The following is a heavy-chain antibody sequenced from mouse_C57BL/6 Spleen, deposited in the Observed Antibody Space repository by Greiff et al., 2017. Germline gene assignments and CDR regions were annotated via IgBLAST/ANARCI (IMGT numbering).Heavy chain of an antibody. CDR1: GYTFTDYY. J-gene: IGHJ3*01. CDR3: ARLLGSGRKGFAY. D-gene: IGHD2-1*01. Sequence: EVQLQQSGPELVKPGASVKISCKASGYTFTDYYMNWVKQSPGKRLEWIGDINPNNGGTSYNQKFKGKATLTVDTSSSTAYMELRSLTSEDSAVDYCARLLGSGRKGFAYWGQGTLVTVSA. V-gene: IGHV1-26*01. CDR2: INPNNGGT.